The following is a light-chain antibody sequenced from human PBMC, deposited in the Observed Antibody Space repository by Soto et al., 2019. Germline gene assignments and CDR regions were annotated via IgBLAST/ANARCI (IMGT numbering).Light chain of an antibody. CDR2: LNSDGSH. Sequence: QLVLTQSPSASASLGASVNLTCTLSSGHSSYAIEWHQQQPEKGPRYLMKLNSDGSHSKGDGIPDRFSGSSSGAERYLTISSLQYEDEADYSCQNWGTGPWVFGGGTKLTVL. J-gene: IGLJ3*02. CDR1: SGHSSYA. V-gene: IGLV4-69*01. CDR3: QNWGTGPWV.